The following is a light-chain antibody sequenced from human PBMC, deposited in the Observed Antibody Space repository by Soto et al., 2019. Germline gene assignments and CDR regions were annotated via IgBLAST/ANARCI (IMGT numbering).Light chain of an antibody. Sequence: EMVLKQSPGPLSVSPGERATLSCRASQTISSNYLAWYQQKPGQAPSLLIYGTSSRATGIPDRFSGSGSGTDFTLTISRLEPEDSAIYYCQQYVSWTFGQGTKVEIK. CDR1: QTISSNY. J-gene: IGKJ1*01. CDR3: QQYVSWT. V-gene: IGKV3-20*01. CDR2: GTS.